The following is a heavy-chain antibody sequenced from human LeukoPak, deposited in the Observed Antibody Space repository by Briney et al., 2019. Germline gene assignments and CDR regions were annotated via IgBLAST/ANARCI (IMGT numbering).Heavy chain of an antibody. Sequence: SETLSLTCTVSGGSISSSSYYWGWIRQPPGKGLEWIGCIYYSGSTYYNPSLKSRVTISVDTSKNQFSLKLSSVTAADTAVYYCARVVNYGGNIDAFDIWGQGTMVTVSP. CDR3: ARVVNYGGNIDAFDI. CDR1: GGSISSSSYY. D-gene: IGHD4-23*01. CDR2: IYYSGST. J-gene: IGHJ3*02. V-gene: IGHV4-39*07.